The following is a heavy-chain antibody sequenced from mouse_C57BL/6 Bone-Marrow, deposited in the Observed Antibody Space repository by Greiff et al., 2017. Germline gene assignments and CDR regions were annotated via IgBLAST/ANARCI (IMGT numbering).Heavy chain of an antibody. Sequence: VQLQQPGAELVKPGASVKMSCKASGYTFTSYWITWVKQRPGQGLAWIGDIYPGSGSTNYNEKFKSKATLTVDTSSSTAYMQLSSLTSEDSAVYDCARGEDSSGYGWGQGTTLTVSS. CDR2: IYPGSGST. CDR3: ARGEDSSGYG. J-gene: IGHJ2*01. CDR1: GYTFTSYW. V-gene: IGHV1-55*01. D-gene: IGHD3-2*02.